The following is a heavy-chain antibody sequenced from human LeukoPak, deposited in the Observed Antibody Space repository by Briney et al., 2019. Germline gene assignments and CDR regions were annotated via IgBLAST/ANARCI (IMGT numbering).Heavy chain of an antibody. CDR3: AIGRYNWSHLDNWFDP. CDR1: GYTFTSYD. D-gene: IGHD1-20*01. V-gene: IGHV1-8*03. Sequence: ASVKVSCKASGYTFTSYDINWVRQATGQGLEWMGWMNPNSGNTGYAQKFQGRVTITRNTSISTAYMELSSLRSEDTAVYYCAIGRYNWSHLDNWFDPWGQGTLVTVSS. CDR2: MNPNSGNT. J-gene: IGHJ5*02.